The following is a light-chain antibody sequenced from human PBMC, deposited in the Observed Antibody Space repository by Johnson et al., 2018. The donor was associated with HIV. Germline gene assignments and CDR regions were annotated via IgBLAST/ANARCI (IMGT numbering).Light chain of an antibody. J-gene: IGLJ1*01. Sequence: QSVLTQPPSVSAAPGQTVTISCSGSSSNIGNNYVSWYQQLPGTAPKLLIYDNDKRPSGIPDRFSGSKSGTSATLGITGLQTGDEADYYCGTWDSGLGALYGFGTGTKVTVL. CDR3: GTWDSGLGALYG. CDR1: SSNIGNNY. CDR2: DND. V-gene: IGLV1-51*01.